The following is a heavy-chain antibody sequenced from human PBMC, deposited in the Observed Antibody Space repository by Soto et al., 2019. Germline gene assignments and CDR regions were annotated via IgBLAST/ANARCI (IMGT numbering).Heavy chain of an antibody. CDR3: ASTDGIAVLNY. CDR1: GGSISSSSYY. V-gene: IGHV4-39*01. D-gene: IGHD6-19*01. CDR2: IYYSGSN. J-gene: IGHJ4*02. Sequence: SETLSLTCTVSGGSISSSSYYWGWIRQPPGKGLEWIGSIYYSGSNYYNPSLKSRVTISVDTSKNQFSLKRSSVTAADTAVYYCASTDGIAVLNYWGQGTLVTVSS.